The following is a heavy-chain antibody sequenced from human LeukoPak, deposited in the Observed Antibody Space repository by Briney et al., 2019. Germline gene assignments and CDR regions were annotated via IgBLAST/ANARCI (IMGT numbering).Heavy chain of an antibody. J-gene: IGHJ3*02. Sequence: PGGSLRLSCAASGFTFSSYAMSWVRQAPGKGLEWVSAISGSGGSTYYADSVKGRFTISRDNSKNTLYLQMNSLRAEDTAVYYCVNIGVATITRGYDAFDIWGQGTMVTVSS. CDR1: GFTFSSYA. CDR2: ISGSGGST. CDR3: VNIGVATITRGYDAFDI. V-gene: IGHV3-23*01. D-gene: IGHD5-12*01.